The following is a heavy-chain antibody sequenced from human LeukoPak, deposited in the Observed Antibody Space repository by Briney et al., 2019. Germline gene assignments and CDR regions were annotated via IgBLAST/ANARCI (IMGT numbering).Heavy chain of an antibody. CDR2: INHSGST. V-gene: IGHV4-34*01. D-gene: IGHD2-15*01. J-gene: IGHJ4*02. Sequence: SETLSLTCAVYGGSFSGYYWSWIRQPPGKGLEWIGEINHSGSTNYNPSLKSRVTISVDTSKNQFSLKLSSVTAADTAVYYCARGYCSGGNCHFDYWGQGTLVTVSS. CDR1: GGSFSGYY. CDR3: ARGYCSGGNCHFDY.